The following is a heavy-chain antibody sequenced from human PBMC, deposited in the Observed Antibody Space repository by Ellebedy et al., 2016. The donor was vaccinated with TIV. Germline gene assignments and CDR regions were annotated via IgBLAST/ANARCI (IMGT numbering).Heavy chain of an antibody. CDR1: GGSISSFY. D-gene: IGHD3-10*01. V-gene: IGHV4-4*07. J-gene: IGHJ4*02. CDR3: ARGGASSLPFDY. CDR2: LHPSGTT. Sequence: MPSETLSLTCTVSGGSISSFYWSRIRQPAGKGPEWIGLLHPSGTTNYNDSLTSRVTVSVDTSKNQFSLKLVSVTPADTAVYYCARGGASSLPFDYWGQGVLVTVSS.